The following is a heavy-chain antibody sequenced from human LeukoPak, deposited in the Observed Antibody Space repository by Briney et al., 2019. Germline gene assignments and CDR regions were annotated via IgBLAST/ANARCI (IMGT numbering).Heavy chain of an antibody. V-gene: IGHV3-21*01. Sequence: GGSLRLSCAASGFTFSSYSMNWVRQAPGKGLEWVSSISSSSSYIYYADSVKRRFTISRDNAKNSLYLQMNSLRAEDTAVCYCARAFRGPSFDPWGQGTLVTVSS. J-gene: IGHJ5*02. CDR2: ISSSSSYI. CDR3: ARAFRGPSFDP. CDR1: GFTFSSYS.